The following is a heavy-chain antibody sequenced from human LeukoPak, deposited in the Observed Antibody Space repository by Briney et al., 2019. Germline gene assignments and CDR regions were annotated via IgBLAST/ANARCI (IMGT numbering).Heavy chain of an antibody. CDR2: ISYDGSNK. J-gene: IGHJ4*02. CDR3: ARDHLDGSGYLDY. CDR1: GFTFSSYA. Sequence: PGRSRRLSCAASGFTFSSYAMHWVRQAPGKGLEWVAVISYDGSNKYYADSVKGRFTISRDNSKNTLYLQMNSLRAEDTAVYYCARDHLDGSGYLDYWGQGTLVTVSS. V-gene: IGHV3-30-3*01. D-gene: IGHD2-15*01.